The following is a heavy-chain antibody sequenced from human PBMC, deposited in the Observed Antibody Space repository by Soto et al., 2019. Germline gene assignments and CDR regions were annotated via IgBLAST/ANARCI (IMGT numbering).Heavy chain of an antibody. V-gene: IGHV3-30*18. CDR1: GFTFSSYG. CDR2: ISYDGSNK. Sequence: QVQLVESGGGVVQPGRSLRLSCAASGFTFSSYGMHWDRQAPGKGLEWVGVISYDGSNKYYADSVKGRFTISRDNSKNTLYLQMNSLRAEDTAVYYCAKDLTYYGDCPSAFDIWGQGTMVTVSS. CDR3: AKDLTYYGDCPSAFDI. D-gene: IGHD4-17*01. J-gene: IGHJ3*02.